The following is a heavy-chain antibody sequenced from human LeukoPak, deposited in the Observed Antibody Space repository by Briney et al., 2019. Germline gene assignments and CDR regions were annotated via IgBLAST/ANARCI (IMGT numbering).Heavy chain of an antibody. D-gene: IGHD3-22*01. CDR3: ARDRGAYYYETGY. Sequence: GGSLRLSCAASGFTVSSNYMNWVRQAPGKGLEWVSVIYSGGDTYYAESVKGRFTISRDSSKDTLYLQMNSLRIEDTAVYYCARDRGAYYYETGYWGQGILVTVSS. CDR2: IYSGGDT. CDR1: GFTVSSNY. J-gene: IGHJ4*02. V-gene: IGHV3-66*01.